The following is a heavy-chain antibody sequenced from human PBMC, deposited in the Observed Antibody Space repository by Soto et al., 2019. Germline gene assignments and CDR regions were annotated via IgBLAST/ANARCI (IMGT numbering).Heavy chain of an antibody. CDR2: IYNNGNT. V-gene: IGHV4-61*01. J-gene: IGHJ4*02. Sequence: QMQLQESGPGLVKPSETLSLTCNVSGGSVSSVKYFWSWIRQPPGKGLEWIAYIYNNGNTNYNPSLNSRATISVDTSKNQCSLKLTYVTAADSAVYFCARTVMPVGNLAAFDHWGQGVLVTVSS. CDR1: GGSVSSVKYF. D-gene: IGHD7-27*01. CDR3: ARTVMPVGNLAAFDH.